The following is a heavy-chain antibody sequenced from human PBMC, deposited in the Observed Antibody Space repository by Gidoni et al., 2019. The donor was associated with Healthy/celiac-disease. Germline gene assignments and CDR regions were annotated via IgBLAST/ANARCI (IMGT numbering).Heavy chain of an antibody. Sequence: EVQLVESGGGLVQPGGSLRLSCAASGFTFSRYWMSWVRQAPGKGLEWVANIKQDGSEKYYVDSVKGRFTISRDNAKNSLYLQMNSLRAEDTAVYYCARDHGYSSSWYDGDYWGQGTLVTVSS. D-gene: IGHD6-13*01. CDR3: ARDHGYSSSWYDGDY. CDR1: GFTFSRYW. J-gene: IGHJ4*02. V-gene: IGHV3-7*01. CDR2: IKQDGSEK.